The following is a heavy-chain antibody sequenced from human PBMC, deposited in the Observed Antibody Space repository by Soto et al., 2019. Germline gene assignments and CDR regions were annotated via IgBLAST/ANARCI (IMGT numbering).Heavy chain of an antibody. CDR3: AAASYYDILTGDFDS. D-gene: IGHD3-9*01. CDR1: GFTFTNSA. V-gene: IGHV1-58*01. J-gene: IGHJ4*02. Sequence: ASVKVSCKASGFTFTNSAVQWVRQARGQRLEWIGWSVVGSGNTNYAQKFQERVTITRDLSTSTAYMELSSLRSEDTAVYYCAAASYYDILTGDFDSWGQGTLVTVSS. CDR2: SVVGSGNT.